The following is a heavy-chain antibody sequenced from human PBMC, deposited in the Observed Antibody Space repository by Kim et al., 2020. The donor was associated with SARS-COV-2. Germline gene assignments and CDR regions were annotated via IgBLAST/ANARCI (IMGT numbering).Heavy chain of an antibody. V-gene: IGHV4-59*13. Sequence: SETLSLTCTVSGGSISSDYWSWIRQPPGKGLEWIGYISYSGSTNYNPSLKRRVTISVDTSKNQFSLKLSSVTAADTAVYYCARARLWSTFDIWGQGTMVTVSS. D-gene: IGHD6-25*01. CDR2: ISYSGST. CDR3: ARARLWSTFDI. J-gene: IGHJ3*02. CDR1: GGSISSDY.